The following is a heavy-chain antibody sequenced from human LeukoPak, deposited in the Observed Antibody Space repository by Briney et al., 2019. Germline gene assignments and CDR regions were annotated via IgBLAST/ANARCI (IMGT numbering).Heavy chain of an antibody. Sequence: ASVKVSCKASGYTFTGYYMHWVRQAPGQGLEWMGGILPIVNTADYAQKFQGRVTITADESTSTAYMDLSSLRSEDTAVYYCARDGLVDAFDIWGQGTMVTVSS. CDR2: ILPIVNTA. J-gene: IGHJ3*02. D-gene: IGHD6-25*01. CDR3: ARDGLVDAFDI. CDR1: GYTFTGYY. V-gene: IGHV1-69*13.